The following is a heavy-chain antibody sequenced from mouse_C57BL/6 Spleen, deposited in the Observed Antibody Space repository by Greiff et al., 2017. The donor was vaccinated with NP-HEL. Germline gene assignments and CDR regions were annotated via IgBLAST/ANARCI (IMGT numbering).Heavy chain of an antibody. J-gene: IGHJ3*01. D-gene: IGHD1-1*01. CDR3: ARKGVDYGSSYPFAY. Sequence: QVQLQQPGAELVMPGASVKLSCKASGYTFTSYWMHWVKQRPGQGLEWIGEIDPSDSYTNYNQKFKGKSTLTVDNSSSTAYMQLSSLTSEDSAVYYCARKGVDYGSSYPFAYWGQGTLVTVSA. CDR2: IDPSDSYT. CDR1: GYTFTSYW. V-gene: IGHV1-69*01.